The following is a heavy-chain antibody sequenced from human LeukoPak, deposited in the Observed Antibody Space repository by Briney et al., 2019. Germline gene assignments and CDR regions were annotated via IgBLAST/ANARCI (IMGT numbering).Heavy chain of an antibody. D-gene: IGHD6-13*01. J-gene: IGHJ5*02. CDR1: GDSVSSNSAA. Sequence: SQTLSLTCAISGDSVSSNSAAWNWIRQSPSRGLEWLGRTYYGSKWYNDYAVSMKSRITINQDTSKNQFSLQLNSVTPEETAVYYCARDVGLYSSSWSAFDPWGQGTLVTVSS. CDR2: TYYGSKWYN. CDR3: ARDVGLYSSSWSAFDP. V-gene: IGHV6-1*01.